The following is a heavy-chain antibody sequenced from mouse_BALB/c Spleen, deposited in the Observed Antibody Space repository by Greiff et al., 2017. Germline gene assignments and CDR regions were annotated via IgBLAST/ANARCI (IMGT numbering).Heavy chain of an antibody. CDR2: ISNGGGST. V-gene: IGHV5-12-2*01. CDR3: ARQRDDDGPWFAY. J-gene: IGHJ3*01. Sequence: EVHLVESGGGLVQPGGSLKLSCAASGFTFSSYTMSWVRQTPEKRLEWVAYISNGGGSTYYPDTVKGRFTISRDNAKNTLYLQMSSLKSEDTAMYYCARQRDDDGPWFAYWGQGTLVTVSA. CDR1: GFTFSSYT. D-gene: IGHD2-3*01.